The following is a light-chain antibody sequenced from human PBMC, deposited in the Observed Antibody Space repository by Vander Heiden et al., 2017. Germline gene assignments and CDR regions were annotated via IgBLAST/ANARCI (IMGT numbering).Light chain of an antibody. Sequence: EIVMTQSAATLSVSPGERATLSCRASQSISSNLAWYQQKPGQAPRLLIYGASTRATGIPARFSGSGCGTEFTLTISSRQSEDFAVYYCQQYNYWPPLTFGGGTKVEIK. J-gene: IGKJ4*01. V-gene: IGKV3-15*01. CDR1: QSISSN. CDR2: GAS. CDR3: QQYNYWPPLT.